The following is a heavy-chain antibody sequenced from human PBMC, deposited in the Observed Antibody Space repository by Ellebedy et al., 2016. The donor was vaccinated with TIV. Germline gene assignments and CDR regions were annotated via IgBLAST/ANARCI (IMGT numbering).Heavy chain of an antibody. CDR2: TYYRSKWYN. D-gene: IGHD6-6*01. Sequence: SETLSLXXAISGDSVSSNSAAWNWIRQSPSRGLEWLGRTYYRSKWYNDYAVSVKSRITINPDTSKNQFSLQLNSVTPEDTAVYYCAREALELLRYWYFDLWGRGTLVTVSS. V-gene: IGHV6-1*01. CDR1: GDSVSSNSAA. J-gene: IGHJ2*01. CDR3: AREALELLRYWYFDL.